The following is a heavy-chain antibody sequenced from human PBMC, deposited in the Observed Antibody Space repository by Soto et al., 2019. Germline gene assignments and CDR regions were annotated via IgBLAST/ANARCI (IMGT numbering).Heavy chain of an antibody. CDR3: ARDRHNNFFDP. D-gene: IGHD6-6*01. CDR1: GASMSSGGYY. Sequence: QVQLQESGPGLVKPSQTLSFTCTVSGASMSSGGYYWTWIRQSPGKGLEWIGYIYYSGSTYYNPSLASRVAISLDTSRSQFSLTLHSVTAADTAIYYCARDRHNNFFDPWGQGTLVTVSS. CDR2: IYYSGST. V-gene: IGHV4-31*03. J-gene: IGHJ5*02.